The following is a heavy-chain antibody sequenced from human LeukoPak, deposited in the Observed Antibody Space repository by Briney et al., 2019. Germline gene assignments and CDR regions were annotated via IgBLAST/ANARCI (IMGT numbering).Heavy chain of an antibody. D-gene: IGHD3-9*01. V-gene: IGHV1-3*01. CDR3: ARDSVGGGILTGYYFDY. CDR2: INAGNGNT. Sequence: ASVKVSCKASGYTFTSYAMHWVRQAPGQRLEWMGWINAGNGNTKYSQKFQGRVTITRDTSASTAYMELSSLRSEDTAVYYCARDSVGGGILTGYYFDYWGQGTLVTVSS. J-gene: IGHJ4*02. CDR1: GYTFTSYA.